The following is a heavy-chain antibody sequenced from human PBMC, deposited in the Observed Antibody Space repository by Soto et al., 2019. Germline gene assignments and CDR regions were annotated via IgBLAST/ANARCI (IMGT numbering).Heavy chain of an antibody. CDR2: IDNSGST. V-gene: IGHV4-4*07. CDR3: ARGGQDFWSGPFDY. J-gene: IGHJ4*02. Sequence: LETLSLTCTVSGGSISNYFCNWIRQPAGKGLEWIGRIDNSGSTNYNPSLKSRITMSAGTSRNQFSLKLNSVTAADTAVYYCARGGQDFWSGPFDYWGQGALVTVSA. D-gene: IGHD3-3*01. CDR1: GGSISNYF.